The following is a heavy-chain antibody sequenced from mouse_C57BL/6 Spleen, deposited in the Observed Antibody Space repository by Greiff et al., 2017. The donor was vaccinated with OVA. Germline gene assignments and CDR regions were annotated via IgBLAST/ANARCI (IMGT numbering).Heavy chain of an antibody. Sequence: EVQRVESGPGLVKPSQSLSLTCSVTGYSITSGYYWNWIRQFPGNKLEWMGYISYDGSNNYNPSLKNRISITRDTSKNQFFLKLNSVTTEDTATYYCARDYYGGYAMDYWGQGTSVTVSS. J-gene: IGHJ4*01. CDR2: ISYDGSN. D-gene: IGHD1-1*01. CDR1: GYSITSGYY. CDR3: ARDYYGGYAMDY. V-gene: IGHV3-6*01.